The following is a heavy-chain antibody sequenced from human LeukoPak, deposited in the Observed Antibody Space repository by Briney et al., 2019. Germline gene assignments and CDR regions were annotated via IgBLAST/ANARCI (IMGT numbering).Heavy chain of an antibody. CDR2: IIPILGIA. Sequence: ASVKVSCKASGGTFSSYAISWVRQAPGQGLEWMGRIIPILGIANYAQKFQGRVTITADKSTSTAYMELSSLRSEDTAVYYCARGRGYDILTGYRYHFDYWGQGTLSPSPQ. J-gene: IGHJ4*02. V-gene: IGHV1-69*04. CDR3: ARGRGYDILTGYRYHFDY. D-gene: IGHD3-9*01. CDR1: GGTFSSYA.